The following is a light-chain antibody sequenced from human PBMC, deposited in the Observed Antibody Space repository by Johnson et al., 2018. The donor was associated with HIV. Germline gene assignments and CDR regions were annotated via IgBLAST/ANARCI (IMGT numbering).Light chain of an antibody. CDR3: GTWDNSLSAHFF. V-gene: IGLV1-51*02. CDR2: ENS. Sequence: QSVLTQPPSVSAAPGQKVTISCSGGSSNIGNNYVSWYQQLPRAAPKLLIYENSKRPSGIPDRFSGSKSGTSATLDITGLQTGDEADYYCGTWDNSLSAHFFFGSGTKITVL. CDR1: SSNIGNNY. J-gene: IGLJ1*01.